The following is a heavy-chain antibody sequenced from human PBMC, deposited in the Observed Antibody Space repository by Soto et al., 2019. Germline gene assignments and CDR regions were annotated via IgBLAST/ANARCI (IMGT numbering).Heavy chain of an antibody. V-gene: IGHV3-15*07. CDR3: SIDSRLAANAVRFDY. CDR1: GFTFSNDW. D-gene: IGHD2-15*01. J-gene: IGHJ4*01. Sequence: GGSLRLSCTASGFTFSNDWINWVRQTPGQGLEWVGRVKRINDGWTTDFAAPVKGRFASSRNDFENMVDLVLNSLQTEDAAMYYFSIDSRLAANAVRFDYWGHGTLVTVSS. CDR2: VKRINDGWTT.